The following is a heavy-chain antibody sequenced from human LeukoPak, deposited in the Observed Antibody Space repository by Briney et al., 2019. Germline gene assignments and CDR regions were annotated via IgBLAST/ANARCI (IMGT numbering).Heavy chain of an antibody. CDR1: GFTLSSSE. CDR2: ISHSGTYI. J-gene: IGHJ5*02. V-gene: IGHV3-21*01. D-gene: IGHD6-19*01. Sequence: GGSLRLSCVVSGFTLSSSEMNWVRQAPGKGLEWVSSISHSGTYIYYADSVKGRFTLSRDTSKNSLFLQMNSLRADDTAVYYCAREAVPGTGWFDPWGQGALVTVSS. CDR3: AREAVPGTGWFDP.